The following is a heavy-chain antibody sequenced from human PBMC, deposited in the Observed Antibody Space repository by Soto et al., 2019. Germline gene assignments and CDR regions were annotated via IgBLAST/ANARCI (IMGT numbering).Heavy chain of an antibody. CDR3: ARIRTGMDGFDY. CDR1: GGSIRSSDYY. V-gene: IGHV4-30-4*01. CDR2: IYYSGST. Sequence: SETLSLTCTVSGGSIRSSDYYWNWIRQPPGKGLEWIGYIYYSGSTYYDPSLKSRVTISVDTSKNQFSLKLSSVTAADSAVYYCARIRTGMDGFDYWGQGTLVTVSS. D-gene: IGHD3-9*01. J-gene: IGHJ4*02.